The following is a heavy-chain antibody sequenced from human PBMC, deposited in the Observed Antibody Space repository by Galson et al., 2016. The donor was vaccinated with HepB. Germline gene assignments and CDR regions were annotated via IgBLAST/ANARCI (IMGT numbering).Heavy chain of an antibody. CDR3: ARVDCSGSNCYWAY. J-gene: IGHJ4*02. Sequence: SCKAFGYNFINYGITWVRQAPGQGLEWMGRVIPMEGMAKYAQKFQGRVKLTADTSTKTAYMEFKSLTSEDTAIYYCARVDCSGSNCYWAYWGQGTLVTDSS. D-gene: IGHD2-15*01. CDR1: GYNFINYG. V-gene: IGHV1-69*04. CDR2: VIPMEGMA.